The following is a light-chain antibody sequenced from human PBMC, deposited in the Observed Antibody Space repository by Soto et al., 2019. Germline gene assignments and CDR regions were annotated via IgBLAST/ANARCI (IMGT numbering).Light chain of an antibody. J-gene: IGKJ3*01. CDR2: TAS. CDR3: QQSYGLPLS. CDR1: QTISSY. Sequence: DIQMTQSPSSLSASVGDSVTITCRASQTISSYLNWYQQKPGKVPKLLIYTASSLQSGVPSRFRGSGSGTDFTLTISSLQPEDFATYYCQQSYGLPLSFGPGTTVDIK. V-gene: IGKV1-39*01.